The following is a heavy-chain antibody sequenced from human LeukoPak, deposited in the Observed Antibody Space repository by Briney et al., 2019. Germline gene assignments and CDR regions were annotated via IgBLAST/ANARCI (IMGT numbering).Heavy chain of an antibody. D-gene: IGHD2-15*01. CDR1: GYTFTGYY. V-gene: IGHV1-2*02. CDR2: INPNSGCT. Sequence: ASVKVSCKASGYTFTGYYMHWVRQAPGQGLEWMGWINPNSGCTNYAQKFQGRVTMTRDTSISTAYMELSRLRSDDTAVYYCARDYRKGYCSGGSCYTPVAFDIWGQGTMVTVSS. CDR3: ARDYRKGYCSGGSCYTPVAFDI. J-gene: IGHJ3*02.